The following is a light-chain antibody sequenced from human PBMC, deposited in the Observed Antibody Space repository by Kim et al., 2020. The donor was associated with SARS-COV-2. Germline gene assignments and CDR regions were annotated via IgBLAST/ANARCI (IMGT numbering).Light chain of an antibody. CDR1: QNLDSKY. CDR3: QQYGGL. V-gene: IGKV3-20*01. Sequence: EIVLTQSPGTLSLSPGEGATLSCRASQNLDSKYIAWYQQRPGQTPRLLLYSSSNRATGVPDRFSGSGSGTDFTLTISRLEPEDFAVYYCQQYGGLVGGGTKVDI. CDR2: SSS. J-gene: IGKJ4*01.